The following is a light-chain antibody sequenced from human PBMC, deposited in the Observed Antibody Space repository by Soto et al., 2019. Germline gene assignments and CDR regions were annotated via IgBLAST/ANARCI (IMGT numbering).Light chain of an antibody. Sequence: IVMTQSPATLSVSPGERATLSCRASQSVISDLAWYHQKPGQAPRLLIYGASSRATGIPDRFSGSGSGTDFTLNISRLEPEDFAVYYCQQYGSSPRTFGQGTKVDIK. CDR1: QSVISD. CDR3: QQYGSSPRT. CDR2: GAS. J-gene: IGKJ1*01. V-gene: IGKV3-20*01.